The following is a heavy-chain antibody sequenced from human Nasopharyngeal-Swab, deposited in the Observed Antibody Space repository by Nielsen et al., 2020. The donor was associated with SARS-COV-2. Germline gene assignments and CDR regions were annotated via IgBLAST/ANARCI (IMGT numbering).Heavy chain of an antibody. J-gene: IGHJ4*02. CDR2: ISVPNGYT. CDR3: ARDSIAFGGPEGDY. D-gene: IGHD3-16*01. CDR1: GYTFTSYG. V-gene: IGHV1-18*01. Sequence: ASVKVSCKTSGYTFTSYGISWVRQAPGQGLAWLGSISVPNGYTNYPQKLQGRVTMTTDTSTTTASMELRSLRSADTAVYYCARDSIAFGGPEGDYWGQGTLVTVSS.